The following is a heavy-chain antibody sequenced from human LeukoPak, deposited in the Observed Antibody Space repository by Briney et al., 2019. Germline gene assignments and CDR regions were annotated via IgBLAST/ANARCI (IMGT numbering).Heavy chain of an antibody. J-gene: IGHJ4*02. CDR1: GYTFTGYY. Sequence: ASVKVSCKASGYTFTGYYMHWVRQAPGQGLEWMGWINPNSGGTNYAQKFQGRVTMTRDTSISTAYMELSRLRSDDTAVYYCARRYSGSSPVFGYWGQGTLVTVSS. V-gene: IGHV1-2*02. CDR3: ARRYSGSSPVFGY. CDR2: INPNSGGT. D-gene: IGHD6-6*01.